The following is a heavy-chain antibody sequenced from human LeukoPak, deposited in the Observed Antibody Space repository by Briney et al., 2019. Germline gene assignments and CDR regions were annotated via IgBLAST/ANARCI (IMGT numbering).Heavy chain of an antibody. CDR3: ARVACSGGSCYHFDY. CDR1: GGSISTYY. J-gene: IGHJ4*02. D-gene: IGHD2-15*01. V-gene: IGHV4-4*07. CDR2: IYTSGIT. Sequence: SETLSLTCTVSGGSISTYYWTWIRQPAGKGLEWIGRIYTSGITDYDPSLKSRVTVSVDTSKNQFSLKLSSVTAADTAVYYCARVACSGGSCYHFDYWGQGTLVTVSS.